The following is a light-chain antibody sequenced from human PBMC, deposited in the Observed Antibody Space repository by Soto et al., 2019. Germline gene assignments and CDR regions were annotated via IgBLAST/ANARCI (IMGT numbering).Light chain of an antibody. J-gene: IGLJ2*01. CDR1: SSDVGTYNL. Sequence: QSALTQPASVSGSPGQSITISCTGTSSDVGTYNLVSWYQHHPGKAPKLMIYEDNKRPSGVSDRFSGSKSGNTASLTISGLQAEDEADYYCFSYARSGTLVFGGGTKVTVL. CDR3: FSYARSGTLV. CDR2: EDN. V-gene: IGLV2-23*01.